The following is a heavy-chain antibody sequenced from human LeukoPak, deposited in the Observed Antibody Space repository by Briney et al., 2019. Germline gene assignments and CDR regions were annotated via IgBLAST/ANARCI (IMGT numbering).Heavy chain of an antibody. CDR2: IYYSGST. J-gene: IGHJ4*02. Sequence: SETLSLTRTVSGGSITSYYWSWVRQPPGKGLEWIGYIYYSGSTNYNPSLKSRVTISVDTSKNQFSLKLSSVTAADTAVYYCARVGVGLDMVRGVINPYYFDYWGQGTLVTVSS. CDR3: ARVGVGLDMVRGVINPYYFDY. V-gene: IGHV4-59*01. D-gene: IGHD3-10*01. CDR1: GGSITSYY.